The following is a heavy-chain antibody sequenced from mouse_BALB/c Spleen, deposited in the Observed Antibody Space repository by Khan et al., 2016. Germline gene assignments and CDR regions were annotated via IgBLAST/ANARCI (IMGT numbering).Heavy chain of an antibody. CDR3: ARDGWGYYAMDY. Sequence: QVQLKESGPGLVAPSQSLSITCTVAEFSLGAYGVNWVRQPPGKGLEWLGMIWGDGSTDYNSALKSRLSISKDNSKSQVFLKMNSLQTDDTARYYCARDGWGYYAMDYWGQGTSVTVSS. J-gene: IGHJ4*01. D-gene: IGHD2-2*01. CDR2: IWGDGST. CDR1: EFSLGAYG. V-gene: IGHV2-6-7*01.